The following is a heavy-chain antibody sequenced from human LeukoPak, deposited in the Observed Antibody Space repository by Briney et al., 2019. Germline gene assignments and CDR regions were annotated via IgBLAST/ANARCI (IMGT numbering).Heavy chain of an antibody. CDR3: ARSRLCSGGSCYFRCFDP. V-gene: IGHV1-2*02. CDR1: GYTFSDYY. D-gene: IGHD2-15*01. J-gene: IGHJ5*02. Sequence: ASVKVSCKASGYTFSDYYIHWVRQAPGQGLEWMGWINPNSGSTNYAQNFQGRVTMTRDTSISTAYMELSRLRSDDTAVYYCARSRLCSGGSCYFRCFDPWGQETLVTVYS. CDR2: INPNSGST.